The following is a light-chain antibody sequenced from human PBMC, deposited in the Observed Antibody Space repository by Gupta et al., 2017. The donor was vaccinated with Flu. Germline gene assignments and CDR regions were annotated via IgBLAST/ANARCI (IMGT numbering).Light chain of an antibody. CDR2: STN. CDR1: SGSVSTSYY. V-gene: IGLV8-61*01. Sequence: QTVVTQEPSFSVSPGGTVTLTCGLSSGSVSTSYYPSWYQQTPGQAPRTLIYSTNTRSSGVPDRFSGTILGNKAALTITGAQADDESDYYCVLYMGSGPGYVFGTGTKVTVL. CDR3: VLYMGSGPGYV. J-gene: IGLJ1*01.